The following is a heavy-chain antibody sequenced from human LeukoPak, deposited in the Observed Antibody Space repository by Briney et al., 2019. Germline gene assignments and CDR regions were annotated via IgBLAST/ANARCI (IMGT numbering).Heavy chain of an antibody. J-gene: IGHJ4*02. CDR1: GFTFSSYA. D-gene: IGHD2-2*01. Sequence: PGASLRLSCAASGFTFSSYAMSWVRQAPGKGLEWVSAISGSGGSTYYADSVKGRFTISRDNSKNTLYLQMNSLRAEDTAVYYWAKVLGVPAAYRDYWGEGTLVTVSS. CDR2: ISGSGGST. V-gene: IGHV3-23*01. CDR3: AKVLGVPAAYRDY.